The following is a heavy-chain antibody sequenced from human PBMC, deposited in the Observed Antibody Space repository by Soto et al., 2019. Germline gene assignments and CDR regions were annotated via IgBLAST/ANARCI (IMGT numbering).Heavy chain of an antibody. CDR3: ARDPRDLGEIYFDY. CDR1: GFTFSSYW. D-gene: IGHD3-16*01. CDR2: IKQDGSEK. V-gene: IGHV3-7*01. J-gene: IGHJ4*02. Sequence: GGSLRLSCAASGFTFSSYWMSWVRQAPGKGLEWVANIKQDGSEKYYVDSVKGRFTISRDNAKNSLYLQMNSLRAEDTAVYYCARDPRDLGEIYFDYWGQGTLVTVSS.